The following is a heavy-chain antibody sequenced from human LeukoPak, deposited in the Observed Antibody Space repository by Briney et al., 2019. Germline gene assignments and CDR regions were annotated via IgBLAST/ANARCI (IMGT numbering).Heavy chain of an antibody. J-gene: IGHJ4*02. Sequence: ASVKVSCKASGYTFISYAMHWVRQAPGQRLEWMGWINAGNGNTKYSQDFQGRVTITRDTSASTAYMELSSLRSEDMAVYYCARSGRTTSYDYWGQGTLVTVSS. V-gene: IGHV1-3*03. CDR1: GYTFISYA. CDR3: ARSGRTTSYDY. D-gene: IGHD1-1*01. CDR2: INAGNGNT.